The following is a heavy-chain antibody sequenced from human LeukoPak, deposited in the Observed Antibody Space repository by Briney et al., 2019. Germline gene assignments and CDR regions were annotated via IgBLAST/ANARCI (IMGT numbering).Heavy chain of an antibody. V-gene: IGHV4-59*01. CDR3: GXXXGXXPXIDY. J-gene: IGHJ4*02. Sequence: IRQXPGXGLXWIGYVFHTGSTNXNPSLKSRVTISVEXXKXXFSLKLSSVTAADTAVYYCGXXXGXXPXIDYXGXGXLVTVS. CDR2: VFHTGST.